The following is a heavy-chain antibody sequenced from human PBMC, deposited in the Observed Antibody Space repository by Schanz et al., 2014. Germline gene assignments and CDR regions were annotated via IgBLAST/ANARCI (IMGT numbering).Heavy chain of an antibody. D-gene: IGHD6-13*01. V-gene: IGHV3-23*01. J-gene: IGHJ4*01. CDR3: AKDLSADGHIDY. CDR1: GFSFRQSA. CDR2: LPGSGTTT. Sequence: AASGFSFRQSAMSWVRQSPGKGLEWVSALPGSGTTTYYADSVKGLVSISRDNSQNTLECQMNSLRAEDTAIYYCAKDLSADGHIDYSCNGPLV.